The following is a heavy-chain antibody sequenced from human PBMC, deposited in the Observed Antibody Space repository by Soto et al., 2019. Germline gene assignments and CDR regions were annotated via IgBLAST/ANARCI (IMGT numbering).Heavy chain of an antibody. CDR3: AKGRGGSVSLTPSVDF. D-gene: IGHD3-10*01. Sequence: EVQLLESGGGLVQPGGSLRLSCAASGFTFNNYAMTWVRQAPGQGLEWVSAISGGGDTTSYADSVKGRFTVSRDGSKNTLYLQMSSLRAEDTALYYCAKGRGGSVSLTPSVDFWGQGTLVTVSS. V-gene: IGHV3-23*01. CDR1: GFTFNNYA. J-gene: IGHJ4*02. CDR2: ISGGGDTT.